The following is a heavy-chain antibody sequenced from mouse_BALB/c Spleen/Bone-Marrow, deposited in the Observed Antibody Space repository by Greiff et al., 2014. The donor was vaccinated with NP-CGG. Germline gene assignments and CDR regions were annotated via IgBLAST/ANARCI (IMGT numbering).Heavy chain of an antibody. J-gene: IGHJ3*01. CDR1: GFTFSTYG. CDR2: ISNGGIYT. D-gene: IGHD2-4*01. V-gene: IGHV5-6*01. Sequence: EVQPQQSGGDLVKPGGSLKLSCAASGFTFSTYGMSWVRQTPDKRLEWVAAISNGGIYTYYPDTVKGRFTISRDNAKNTLYLQMSSLKSEDTAMYYCVRPYDYGTWFAYWGQGTLVTVSA. CDR3: VRPYDYGTWFAY.